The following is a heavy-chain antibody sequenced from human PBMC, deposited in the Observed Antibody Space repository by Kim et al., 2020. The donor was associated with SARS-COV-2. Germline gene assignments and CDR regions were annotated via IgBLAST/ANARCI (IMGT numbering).Heavy chain of an antibody. Sequence: ASVKVSCKVSGYTLTELSMHWVQQAPGKGLEWMGGFDPEDGETIYAQKFQGRVTMTEDTSTDTAYMELSSLRSEDTAVYYCATDPPHLYSSSPEFDYWGQGTLVTVSS. D-gene: IGHD6-6*01. CDR3: ATDPPHLYSSSPEFDY. V-gene: IGHV1-24*01. CDR2: FDPEDGET. J-gene: IGHJ4*02. CDR1: GYTLTELS.